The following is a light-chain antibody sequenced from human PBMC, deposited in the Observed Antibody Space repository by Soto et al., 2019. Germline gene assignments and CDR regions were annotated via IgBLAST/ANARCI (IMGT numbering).Light chain of an antibody. CDR2: EVS. CDR3: SPYAGSNNYV. CDR1: SGDVGGYNY. J-gene: IGLJ1*01. Sequence: QSALTQPPSASGSPGQSVTISCTGTSGDVGGYNYVSWYQQHPGKAPKLMIFEVSERPSGVPDRFSASKSGNTASLTVSGLQAEDEADYYCSPYAGSNNYVFGTGTRSPS. V-gene: IGLV2-8*01.